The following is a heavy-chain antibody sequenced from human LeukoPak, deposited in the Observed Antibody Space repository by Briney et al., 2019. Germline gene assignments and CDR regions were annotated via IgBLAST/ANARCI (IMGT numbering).Heavy chain of an antibody. CDR2: INDDGSST. J-gene: IGHJ4*02. CDR1: GFTFSRYW. D-gene: IGHD3-22*01. V-gene: IGHV3-74*01. CDR3: ARETDSSGYYFFDY. Sequence: GGSLRLSCAASGFTFSRYWMHWVRQAPGKGLVWVSRINDDGSSTRYADSVKGRFTISRDNAKNTLYLQMNSLRAEDTAVYYCARETDSSGYYFFDYWGQGTLVTVSS.